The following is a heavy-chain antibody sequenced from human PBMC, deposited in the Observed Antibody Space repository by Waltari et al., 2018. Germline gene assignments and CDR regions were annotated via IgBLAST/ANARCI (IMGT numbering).Heavy chain of an antibody. D-gene: IGHD1-7*01. V-gene: IGHV4-38-2*01. CDR1: GYSISSGYY. J-gene: IGHJ4*02. Sequence: QVQLQESGPGLVKPSETLSLTCAVSGYSISSGYYWGWIRQPPGKGLEWIGSIYHSGSTDYNPSLKSRVTISVDTSKNQFSLKLSSVTAADTAVYYCARLGDNWNYLYDYGGQGTLVTVSS. CDR3: ARLGDNWNYLYDY. CDR2: IYHSGST.